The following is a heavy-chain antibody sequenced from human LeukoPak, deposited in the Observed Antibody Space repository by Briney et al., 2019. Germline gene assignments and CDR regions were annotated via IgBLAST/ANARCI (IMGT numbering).Heavy chain of an antibody. CDR3: ATALPRVGATCDY. V-gene: IGHV1-24*01. J-gene: IGHJ4*02. Sequence: ASVKVSCTVSGYTLTELSMHWVRQAPGKGLERMGGFDPEDGETIYAQKFQGRVTMTEDTSTDTAYMELSSLRSEDTAVYYCATALPRVGATCDYWGQGTLVTVSS. CDR1: GYTLTELS. D-gene: IGHD1-26*01. CDR2: FDPEDGET.